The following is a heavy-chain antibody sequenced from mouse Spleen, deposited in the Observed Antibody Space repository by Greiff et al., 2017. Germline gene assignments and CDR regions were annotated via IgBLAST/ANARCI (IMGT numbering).Heavy chain of an antibody. J-gene: IGHJ2*01. Sequence: VHVKQSGAELVRPGASVKLSCTASGFNIKDDYMHWVKQRPEQGLEWIGWIDPENGDTEYASKFQGKATITADTSSNTAYLQLSSLTSEDTAVYYCTTDYYGSSYFDYWGQGTTLTVSS. CDR2: IDPENGDT. D-gene: IGHD1-1*01. V-gene: IGHV14-4*01. CDR1: GFNIKDDY. CDR3: TTDYYGSSYFDY.